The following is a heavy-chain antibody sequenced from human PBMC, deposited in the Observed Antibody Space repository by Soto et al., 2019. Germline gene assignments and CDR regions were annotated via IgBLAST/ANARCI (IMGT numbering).Heavy chain of an antibody. D-gene: IGHD3-22*01. Sequence: GGSLRLSCAASGFTFSDYYMSWIRRAPGKGLEWVSYISSSSSYTNYADSVKGRFTISRDNAKNSLYLQMNSLRAEDTAVYYCARADSSGYYSNRFDPWGQGSLVTVSS. J-gene: IGHJ5*02. CDR2: ISSSSSYT. CDR1: GFTFSDYY. V-gene: IGHV3-11*06. CDR3: ARADSSGYYSNRFDP.